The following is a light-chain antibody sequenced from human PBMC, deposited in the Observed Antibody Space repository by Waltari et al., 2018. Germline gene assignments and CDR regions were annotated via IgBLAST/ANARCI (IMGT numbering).Light chain of an antibody. Sequence: QSALTQPASVSGSPGQSITISCTGTSSDVGGYDGVSWYQHHPGKAPKLIIFEVSNRPSGVSHRFSGSKSVNTASLTISGLQAEDEADYYCSSYISSSTLEVFGGGTKLTVL. CDR1: SSDVGGYDG. J-gene: IGLJ2*01. CDR3: SSYISSSTLEV. V-gene: IGLV2-14*01. CDR2: EVS.